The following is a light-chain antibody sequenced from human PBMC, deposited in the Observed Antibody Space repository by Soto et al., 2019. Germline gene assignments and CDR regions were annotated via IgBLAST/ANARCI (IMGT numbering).Light chain of an antibody. CDR3: LQRSNWPLT. J-gene: IGKJ4*01. CDR1: ESVNNY. Sequence: EVVLTQSPATLSLSPGERATLSCRASESVNNYLAWYQQKPGQAPRLLIYDASNRATGIPARFSGSGSGTDFTLTISSLEPEDFAVYYCLQRSNWPLTFGGGTKVEI. CDR2: DAS. V-gene: IGKV3-11*01.